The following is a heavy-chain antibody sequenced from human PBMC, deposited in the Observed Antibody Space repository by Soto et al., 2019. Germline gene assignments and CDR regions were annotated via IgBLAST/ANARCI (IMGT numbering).Heavy chain of an antibody. CDR1: GFTFSSYA. V-gene: IGHV3-23*01. D-gene: IGHD4-17*01. CDR2: ISGSGGRT. CDR3: ANDYGDYVLESFIYYFDY. J-gene: IGHJ4*02. Sequence: EVQLLESGGGLVQPGGSLRLSCAASGFTFSSYAMSWVRQAPGKGLEWVSAISGSGGRTYYADSVKGRFTISRDNSKNTLYLQMNSLRAEDTAVYYCANDYGDYVLESFIYYFDYWGQGTLVTVSS.